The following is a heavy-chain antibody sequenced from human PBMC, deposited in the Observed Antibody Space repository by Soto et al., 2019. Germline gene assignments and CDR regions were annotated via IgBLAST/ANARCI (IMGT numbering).Heavy chain of an antibody. Sequence: PSETRSRTWTVSGGSVTNSSYYWGWIRQSPGKGLEWIGSVYYRGRSYSKSSVKSRVTISVDTSKNRFSLGLNSVTASDTAVYFCVSQRTTVPTQAYFDYWGPGALVTVSS. CDR2: VYYRGRS. CDR1: GGSVTNSSYY. D-gene: IGHD4-17*01. J-gene: IGHJ4*02. CDR3: VSQRTTVPTQAYFDY. V-gene: IGHV4-39*01.